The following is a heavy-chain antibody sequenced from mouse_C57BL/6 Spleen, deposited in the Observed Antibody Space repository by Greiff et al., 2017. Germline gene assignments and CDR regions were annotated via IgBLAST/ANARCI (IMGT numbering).Heavy chain of an antibody. Sequence: VQLQQPGAELVKPGASVKLSCKASGYTFTSYWMHWVKQRPGQGLEWIGMIHPNSGSTNYNEKFKSKATLTVDKSSSTAYMQLSSLTSEDSAVYYCARHDYYSSRYFDYWGQGTTLTVSS. CDR2: IHPNSGST. D-gene: IGHD1-1*01. CDR3: ARHDYYSSRYFDY. J-gene: IGHJ2*01. V-gene: IGHV1-64*01. CDR1: GYTFTSYW.